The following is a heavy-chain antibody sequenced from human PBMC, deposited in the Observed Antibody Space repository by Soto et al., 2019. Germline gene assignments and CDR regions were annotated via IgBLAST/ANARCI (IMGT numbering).Heavy chain of an antibody. J-gene: IGHJ4*02. CDR1: GYTFTNFG. Sequence: EASVKVSCKASGYTFTNFGISWVRQAPGQGLEWMGWISAYNGNTNYAQKLQGRVTMTTDTSTSTAYMELRSLRSDDTAVYYCARDRIAVAGLRFDYWGQGTLVTVSS. V-gene: IGHV1-18*01. D-gene: IGHD6-19*01. CDR3: ARDRIAVAGLRFDY. CDR2: ISAYNGNT.